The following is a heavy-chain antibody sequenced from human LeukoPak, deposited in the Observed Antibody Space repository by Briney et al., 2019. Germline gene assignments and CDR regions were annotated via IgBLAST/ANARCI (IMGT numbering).Heavy chain of an antibody. Sequence: PGGSLRLSCAASGFTFSSYAMSWVRQAPGKGLEWVSAISGSGGSTYYADSVKGRFTISRDNPKNTLYLQMKNLRAEDTAVYYCAKEDDPYYYYMDVWGKGTTVTVSS. CDR2: ISGSGGST. D-gene: IGHD3-3*01. V-gene: IGHV3-23*01. CDR3: AKEDDPYYYYMDV. J-gene: IGHJ6*03. CDR1: GFTFSSYA.